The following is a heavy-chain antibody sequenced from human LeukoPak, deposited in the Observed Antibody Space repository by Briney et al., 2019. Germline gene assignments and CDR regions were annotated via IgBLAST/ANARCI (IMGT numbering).Heavy chain of an antibody. J-gene: IGHJ4*02. CDR3: ARDSPLAGDYGDFDY. CDR1: GFTFSSYA. V-gene: IGHV3-30-3*01. D-gene: IGHD4-17*01. Sequence: GGSLRLSCAASGFTFSSYAMPWVRQAPGKGLEWVAVISYDGSNKYYADSVKGRFTISRDNSKNTLYLQMNSLRAEDTAVYYCARDSPLAGDYGDFDYWGQGTLVTVSS. CDR2: ISYDGSNK.